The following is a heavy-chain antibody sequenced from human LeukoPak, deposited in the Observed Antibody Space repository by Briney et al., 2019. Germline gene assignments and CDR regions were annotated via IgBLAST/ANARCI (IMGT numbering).Heavy chain of an antibody. D-gene: IGHD3-10*01. J-gene: IGHJ4*02. Sequence: GGSLRLSCAASGFTFSSYAMHWVRQAPGKGLEWVAVISYDGSNKYYADSVKGRFTISRDNSKNTLYLQMNSLRAEDTAVYYCASEGALYGSGSSPHGYFDYGGQGTLVTVSS. CDR2: ISYDGSNK. CDR1: GFTFSSYA. CDR3: ASEGALYGSGSSPHGYFDY. V-gene: IGHV3-30*01.